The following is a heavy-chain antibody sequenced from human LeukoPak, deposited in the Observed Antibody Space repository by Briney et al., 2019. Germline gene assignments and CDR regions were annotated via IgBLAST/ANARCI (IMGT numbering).Heavy chain of an antibody. Sequence: GASVRVSCKASGYTWTSYDMDEVRQAPGQRLDWMGWMNAGNGNTKYSQKFQGRVTITRDTSASTAYMELSSLRSEDTAVYYCARDNDVLRYFDWSEPFDYWGQGTLVTVSS. V-gene: IGHV1-3*01. CDR2: MNAGNGNT. CDR1: GYTWTSYD. D-gene: IGHD3-9*01. J-gene: IGHJ4*02. CDR3: ARDNDVLRYFDWSEPFDY.